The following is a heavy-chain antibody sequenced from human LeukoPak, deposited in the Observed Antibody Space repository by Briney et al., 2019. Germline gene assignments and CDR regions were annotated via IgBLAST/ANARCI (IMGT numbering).Heavy chain of an antibody. D-gene: IGHD2-2*01. Sequence: GESLKISCKGSGYSFTSYWIGWVRQMPGKGLGWMGIIYPGDSDTRYSPSFQGQVTISADKSISTAYLQWSSLKASDTAMYYCARQYCSSTSCQYYFDYWGQGTLVTVSS. CDR3: ARQYCSSTSCQYYFDY. CDR1: GYSFTSYW. CDR2: IYPGDSDT. J-gene: IGHJ4*02. V-gene: IGHV5-51*01.